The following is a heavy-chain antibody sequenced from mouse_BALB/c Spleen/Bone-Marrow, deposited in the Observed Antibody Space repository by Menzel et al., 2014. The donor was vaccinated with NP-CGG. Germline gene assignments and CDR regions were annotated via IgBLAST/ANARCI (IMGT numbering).Heavy chain of an antibody. Sequence: VQLKDSGAELAKPGASVKVSCKASGYTFTSYWMHWIKQRPGQGLEWIGYITPSTGYIEYNQKFKDKATLTADKSSSTAYMQLSSLTSEDSAVYYCARPRFAYWGQGTLVTVSA. J-gene: IGHJ3*01. CDR3: ARPRFAY. CDR2: ITPSTGYI. CDR1: GYTFTSYW. V-gene: IGHV1-7*01.